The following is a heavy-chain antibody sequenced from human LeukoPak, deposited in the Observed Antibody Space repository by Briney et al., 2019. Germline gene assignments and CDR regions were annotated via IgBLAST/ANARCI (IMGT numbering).Heavy chain of an antibody. Sequence: PGGSLRLSCAASGFTFSSYAMSWVRQAPRKGLEWVSAISGSGGSTYYADSVKGRFTISRDNSKNTLYLQMNSLRAEDTAVYYCAKDYIVVVPAAIRGDFMPPYGMDVWGQGTTVTVSS. CDR2: ISGSGGST. V-gene: IGHV3-23*01. CDR3: AKDYIVVVPAAIRGDFMPPYGMDV. J-gene: IGHJ6*02. D-gene: IGHD2-2*02. CDR1: GFTFSSYA.